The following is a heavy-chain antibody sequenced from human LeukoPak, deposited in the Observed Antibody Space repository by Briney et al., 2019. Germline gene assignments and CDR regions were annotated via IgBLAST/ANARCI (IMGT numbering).Heavy chain of an antibody. Sequence: SETLSLTCAVYGGSFSGYYWSWIRQPPGKGLEWIGEINHSGSTNYNPSLKRRVTISVDTSKHPFSLKLSSVTAADTAVYYCERVVAVAASPFDYWGKGTLVTVSS. CDR2: INHSGST. D-gene: IGHD6-19*01. CDR1: GGSFSGYY. CDR3: ERVVAVAASPFDY. V-gene: IGHV4-34*01. J-gene: IGHJ4*02.